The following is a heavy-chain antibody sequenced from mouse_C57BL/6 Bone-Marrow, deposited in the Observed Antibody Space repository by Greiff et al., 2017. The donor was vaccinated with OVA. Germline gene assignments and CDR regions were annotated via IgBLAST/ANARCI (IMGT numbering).Heavy chain of an antibody. CDR2: ISYDGSN. D-gene: IGHD2-1*01. J-gene: IGHJ3*01. V-gene: IGHV3-6*01. CDR3: AAGDYGNYEGFAY. Sequence: VQLKESGPGLVQPSQSLSLTCSVTGYSITSGYYWNWIRQFPGNQLEWMGYISYDGSNNYNPSLKNRISITRDTSKNQFFLKLNSVTTEDTATYDCAAGDYGNYEGFAYWGQGTLVTVSA. CDR1: GYSITSGYY.